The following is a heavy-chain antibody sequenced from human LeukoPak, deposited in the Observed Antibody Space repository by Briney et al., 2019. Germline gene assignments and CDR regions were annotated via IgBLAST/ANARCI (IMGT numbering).Heavy chain of an antibody. CDR1: GGSISSSSYY. CDR2: IYYSGST. CDR3: ARHRVAAAINWFDP. Sequence: SETLSLTCTVSGGSISSSSYYWGWIRQPPGKGLEWIGSIYYSGSTYYNPSLKSRVTISVDTSKNQFSLKLSSVTAADTAVYYCARHRVAAAINWFDPWGQGTLVTVSS. V-gene: IGHV4-39*01. D-gene: IGHD2-2*01. J-gene: IGHJ5*02.